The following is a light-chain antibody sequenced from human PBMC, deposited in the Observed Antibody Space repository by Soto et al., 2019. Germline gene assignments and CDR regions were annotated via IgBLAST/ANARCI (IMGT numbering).Light chain of an antibody. CDR2: QNN. J-gene: IGLJ2*01. CDR1: GSNIGNNH. CDR3: GTWDSSLSAVV. V-gene: IGLV1-51*02. Sequence: QSVLTQPPSLSAAPGQMVTISCSGGGSNIGNNHVSWYQQLPGTAPKVLIYQNNKRLSGIPDRFSGSKSGTSATLAITGLQTGDEADYYCGTWDSSLSAVVFGGGTKLTVL.